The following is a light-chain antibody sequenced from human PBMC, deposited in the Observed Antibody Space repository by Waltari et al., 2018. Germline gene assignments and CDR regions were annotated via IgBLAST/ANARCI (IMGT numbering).Light chain of an antibody. CDR2: GAS. J-gene: IGKJ1*01. CDR3: QQYYDSPPGT. V-gene: IGKV1-NL1*01. CDR1: QVISTY. Sequence: DIQMTQFPSSLSSSVGDRITMTCRASQVISTYLAWYQQKPGKAPRLLLFGASRLESGVPSRFSGSGSGTDFTLTISSLQPEEFATYYCQQYYDSPPGTFGPGTRVEIK.